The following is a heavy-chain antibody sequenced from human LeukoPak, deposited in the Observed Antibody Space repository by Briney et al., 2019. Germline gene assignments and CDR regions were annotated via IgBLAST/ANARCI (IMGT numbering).Heavy chain of an antibody. CDR1: GGSISSYY. CDR3: ARAPGDSSGYYSDY. Sequence: SETLSLTCTVSGGSISSYYWGWIRQPPGKGLEWIGYIYYSGSTNYNPSLKSRVTISVDTSKNQFSLKLSSVTAADTAVYYCARAPGDSSGYYSDYWGQGTLVTVSS. J-gene: IGHJ4*02. V-gene: IGHV4-59*01. CDR2: IYYSGST. D-gene: IGHD3-22*01.